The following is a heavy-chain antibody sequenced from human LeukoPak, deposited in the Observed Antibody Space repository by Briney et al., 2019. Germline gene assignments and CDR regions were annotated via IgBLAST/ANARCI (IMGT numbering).Heavy chain of an antibody. CDR1: GFTFSRYY. Sequence: SGGSLRLSCAASGFTFSRYYMNWVRQAPGKGLEWISHISSSSQTTYYAGSVKGRFTISRDNAKNSLYLQMNSLRVEDTAVYYCARDAGYCSGGSCYLYYFGYWGQGTPVTVSS. J-gene: IGHJ4*02. CDR2: ISSSSQTT. V-gene: IGHV3-48*04. D-gene: IGHD2-15*01. CDR3: ARDAGYCSGGSCYLYYFGY.